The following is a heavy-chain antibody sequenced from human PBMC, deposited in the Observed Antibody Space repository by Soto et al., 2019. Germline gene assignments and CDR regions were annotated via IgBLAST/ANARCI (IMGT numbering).Heavy chain of an antibody. D-gene: IGHD3-22*01. V-gene: IGHV4-39*01. CDR1: GGSISSSSYY. CDR3: ARHVTDYYDSSGYQIGFDY. CDR2: IYYSGST. J-gene: IGHJ4*02. Sequence: PSETLSLTCTVSGGSISSSSYYWGWIRQPPGKGLEWIGSIYYSGSTYYNPSLKSRVTISVDTSKNQFSLKLSSVTAADTAVYYCARHVTDYYDSSGYQIGFDYWGQGTLVTVSS.